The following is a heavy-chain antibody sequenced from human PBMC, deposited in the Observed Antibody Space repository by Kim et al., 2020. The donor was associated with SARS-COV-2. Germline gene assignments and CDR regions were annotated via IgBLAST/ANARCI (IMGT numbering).Heavy chain of an antibody. CDR1: GFTLRSYD. CDR2: IDTAGDT. J-gene: IGHJ3*02. CDR3: ARVWQNAFDI. Sequence: GGSLRLSCTASGFTLRSYDMHWVRQATGRGLEWVSAIDTAGDTYYAGSVKGRFTISRDNAKNSLYLKMNSLRAGDTAVYYCARVWQNAFDIWGQGTMVTVSS. V-gene: IGHV3-13*01.